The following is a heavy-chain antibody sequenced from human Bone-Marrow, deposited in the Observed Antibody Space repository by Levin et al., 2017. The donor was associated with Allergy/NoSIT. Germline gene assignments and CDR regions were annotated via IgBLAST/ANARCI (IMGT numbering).Heavy chain of an antibody. CDR2: IYYTGDT. Sequence: PSETLSLTCTVSGASIRSGGYYWSWVRQLPGTGLEWIGYIYYTGDTYLNPSLKSRLTLSVDASQNQFSLRVSSVTAADTAIYYCVRARYSHHIWGSYRQSPEQFHFDYWGLGILVTVSS. J-gene: IGHJ4*02. V-gene: IGHV4-31*03. CDR1: GASIRSGGYY. D-gene: IGHD3-16*02. CDR3: VRARYSHHIWGSYRQSPEQFHFDY.